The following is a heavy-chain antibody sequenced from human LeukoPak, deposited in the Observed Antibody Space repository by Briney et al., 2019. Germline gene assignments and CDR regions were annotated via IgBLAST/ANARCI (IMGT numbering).Heavy chain of an antibody. CDR2: ISSGSSTI. V-gene: IGHV3-48*04. J-gene: IGHJ4*02. D-gene: IGHD5-12*01. CDR1: GFTFSSNG. CDR3: ARELYSGYGRFDY. Sequence: PGGSLRLSCAASGFTFSSNGMNWVRQAPGKGLEWVSYISSGSSTIYYADSVKGRFTISRDNAKNSLYLQMNSLRAEDTAVYYCARELYSGYGRFDYWGQGTLVTVSS.